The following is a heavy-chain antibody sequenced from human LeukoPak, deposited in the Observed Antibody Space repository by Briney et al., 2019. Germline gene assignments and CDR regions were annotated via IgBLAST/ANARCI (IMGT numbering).Heavy chain of an antibody. D-gene: IGHD2/OR15-2a*01. J-gene: IGHJ4*02. CDR3: GRDNSKEASNFGH. CDR1: GGSISSYY. Sequence: SETLSLTCTVSGGSISSYYWSWIRQPPGKGLEWIGYIYYSGSTNYNPPLKSRVTISVDTSKHQFSLKLSSVPAARTAVYYWGRDNSKEASNFGHLGQGTLVTVP. CDR2: IYYSGST. V-gene: IGHV4-59*01.